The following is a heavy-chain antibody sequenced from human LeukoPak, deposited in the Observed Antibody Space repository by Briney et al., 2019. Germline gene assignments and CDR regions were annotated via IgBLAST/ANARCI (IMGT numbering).Heavy chain of an antibody. CDR3: ATTKVRRGYSGYDPIYYFDY. V-gene: IGHV3-7*01. D-gene: IGHD5-12*01. CDR1: GFTFSSYW. Sequence: PGGSLRLSCAASGFTFSSYWMSWVRQAPGKGLEWVANIKKDGSEKYYVDSVKGRFTISRDNAKNSLYLQMNSLRAEDTAVYYCATTKVRRGYSGYDPIYYFDYWGQGTLVTVSS. CDR2: IKKDGSEK. J-gene: IGHJ4*02.